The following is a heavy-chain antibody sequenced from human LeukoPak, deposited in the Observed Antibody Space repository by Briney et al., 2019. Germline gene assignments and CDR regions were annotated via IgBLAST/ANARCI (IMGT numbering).Heavy chain of an antibody. CDR1: GFTFSSYA. CDR2: ISYDGSNK. Sequence: GRSLRLSCAASGFTFSSYAMHWVRQAPGKGLEWVAVISYDGSNKYYADSVKGRFAISRDNSKNTLYLQMNSLRAEDTAVYYCARVWSYYDFWSGYLYYFDYWGQGTLVTVSS. V-gene: IGHV3-30*09. CDR3: ARVWSYYDFWSGYLYYFDY. D-gene: IGHD3-3*01. J-gene: IGHJ4*02.